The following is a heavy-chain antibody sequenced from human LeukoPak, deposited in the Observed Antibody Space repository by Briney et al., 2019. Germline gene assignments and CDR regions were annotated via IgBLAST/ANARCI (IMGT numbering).Heavy chain of an antibody. J-gene: IGHJ4*02. CDR2: ISSSGNTR. CDR1: GFTFSDYY. D-gene: IGHD1-26*01. Sequence: GGSLRLSCAASGFTFSDYYMSWIRQAPGKGLEWVSHISSSGNTRYYADSVKGRFTISRDNARNSLYLQMNSLRAEDTAVYYCARSAVGATLHWGQGTLVTVSS. CDR3: ARSAVGATLH. V-gene: IGHV3-11*01.